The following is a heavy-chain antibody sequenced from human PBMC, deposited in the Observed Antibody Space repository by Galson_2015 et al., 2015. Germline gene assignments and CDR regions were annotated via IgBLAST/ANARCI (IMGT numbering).Heavy chain of an antibody. J-gene: IGHJ6*03. D-gene: IGHD1-1*01. CDR3: ARDQLPNWNDGYYYMDV. CDR1: GYTFTSYY. Sequence: SVKVSCKASGYTFTSYYMHWVRQAPGQGPEWMGIINPSGGSTNYAQKFQGRVTMTRDTSTSTVYMELSSLRSEDTAVYYCARDQLPNWNDGYYYMDVWGKGTTVTVSS. CDR2: INPSGGST. V-gene: IGHV1-46*01.